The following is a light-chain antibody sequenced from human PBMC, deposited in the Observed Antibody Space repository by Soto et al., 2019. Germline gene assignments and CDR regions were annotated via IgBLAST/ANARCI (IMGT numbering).Light chain of an antibody. CDR2: AAS. CDR3: LQHDSYPWK. V-gene: IGKV1-17*01. Sequence: DIQMTQSPSSLSASVGDRVTITCRASLRIRNDLGWYQHKPGKAPKRLIYAASSLQSGVPSRFRGSGSGTESTLTISSLQPEDFATYFCLQHDSYPWKFCQGTKV. CDR1: LRIRND. J-gene: IGKJ1*01.